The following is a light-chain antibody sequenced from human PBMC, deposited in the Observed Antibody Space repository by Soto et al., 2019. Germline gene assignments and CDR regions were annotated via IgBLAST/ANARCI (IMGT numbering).Light chain of an antibody. V-gene: IGKV1-5*01. J-gene: IGKJ2*01. CDR1: QSISTW. CDR3: QQYNNYPYT. Sequence: DIQMTQSPSTVSASVGDGVTITCRASQSISTWLAWYQQKPGKAPNLLIYDASTLESGGPSGFSGSGSGTVFTLTISRLQPDDSATYYCQQYNNYPYTFGQGTKLEIK. CDR2: DAS.